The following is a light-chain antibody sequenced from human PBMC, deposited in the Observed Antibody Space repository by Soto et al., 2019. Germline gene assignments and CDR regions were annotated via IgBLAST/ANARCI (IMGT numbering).Light chain of an antibody. Sequence: DIQMTQSPSSLSASVGDRVTITCRASESIANYLNWYQQKPGKAPNLLIYAASTLQTGVPSRFSGSGPGTDFTLTISSLQTEDFATYFCQQSYIRPYSFGQGTKLDI. CDR2: AAS. CDR3: QQSYIRPYS. J-gene: IGKJ2*01. V-gene: IGKV1-39*01. CDR1: ESIANY.